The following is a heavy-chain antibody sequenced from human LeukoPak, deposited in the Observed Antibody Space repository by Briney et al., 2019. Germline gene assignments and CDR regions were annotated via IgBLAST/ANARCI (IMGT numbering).Heavy chain of an antibody. D-gene: IGHD1-26*01. CDR3: ASGVGARRGAFDI. CDR1: GGSISSYY. J-gene: IGHJ3*02. CDR2: TYYSGST. V-gene: IGHV4-59*01. Sequence: SETLSLTCTVSGGSISSYYWSWIRQPPGRGLEWIGDTYYSGSTNYNPSLQSRVTISVDTSKNQFSLKLSSVTAADTAVYYCASGVGARRGAFDIWGQGTMVTVSS.